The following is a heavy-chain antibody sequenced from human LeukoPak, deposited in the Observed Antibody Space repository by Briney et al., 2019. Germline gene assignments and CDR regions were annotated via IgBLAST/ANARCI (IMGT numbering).Heavy chain of an antibody. CDR3: ARDRGYRDAFDI. V-gene: IGHV4-31*03. CDR1: GGSISSGGYY. D-gene: IGHD6-13*01. CDR2: IYYSGST. Sequence: KPSETLSLTCTVSGGSISSGGYYWSWIRQHPGKGLEWIGYIYYSGSTYYNPSLKSRVTISVDTSKNQFSLKLSSVTAADTAVYYCARDRGYRDAFDIWGQGTMVTVSS. J-gene: IGHJ3*02.